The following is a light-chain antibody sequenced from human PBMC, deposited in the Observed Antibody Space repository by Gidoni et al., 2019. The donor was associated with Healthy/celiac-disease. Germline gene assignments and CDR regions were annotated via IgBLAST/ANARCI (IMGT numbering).Light chain of an antibody. J-gene: IGKJ3*01. CDR3: QQYDNLLIFT. CDR2: DAS. Sequence: DIQMTPSPSSLSASVGDRVTITCQASQDISNYLNWYQQKPGKAPKLLIYDASNLETGVPSRFSGSGSGTDFTLTISSLQPEDIATYYCQQYDNLLIFTFGPGTKVDIK. CDR1: QDISNY. V-gene: IGKV1-33*01.